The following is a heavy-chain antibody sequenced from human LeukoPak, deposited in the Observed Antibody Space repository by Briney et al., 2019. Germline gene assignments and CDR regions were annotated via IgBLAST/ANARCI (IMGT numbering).Heavy chain of an antibody. Sequence: GGSLRLSFAASGFTFSAYNMIWVRQAPGKGLEWLSYISGSSSAIYYADSVQGRFTISRDNAKNSLSLQMGSLRVEDTAVYYCVRDRTLGVRDGFILAWGQGTLVTVSS. CDR3: VRDRTLGVRDGFILA. CDR1: GFTFSAYN. D-gene: IGHD5-24*01. CDR2: ISGSSSAI. J-gene: IGHJ5*02. V-gene: IGHV3-48*01.